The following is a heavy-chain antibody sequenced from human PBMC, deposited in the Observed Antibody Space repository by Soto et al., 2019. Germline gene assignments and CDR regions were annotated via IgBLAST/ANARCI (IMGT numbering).Heavy chain of an antibody. D-gene: IGHD6-6*01. CDR1: GFKFSSYG. CDR2: IKQDGSEK. Sequence: GGSLRLSSAASGFKFSSYGMSWVRQAPGKGLEWVANIKQDGSEKYYVDSVKGRFTISRDNAKNSLYLQMNSLRVEDTAVYYCGSSRSFDYWGQGTLVTVSS. V-gene: IGHV3-7*01. CDR3: GSSRSFDY. J-gene: IGHJ4*02.